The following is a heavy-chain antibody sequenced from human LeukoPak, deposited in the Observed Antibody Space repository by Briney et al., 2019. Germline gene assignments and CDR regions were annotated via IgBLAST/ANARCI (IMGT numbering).Heavy chain of an antibody. CDR2: INIDGSIT. J-gene: IGHJ5*02. Sequence: PGGSLRLSCAASGFSFSTSWIYWVRQAPGKGLMYVSRINIDGSITTYADSVKGRFTISRDNTKNTLYLQMNSLGAEDTAVYYCVRDKMMDDRGVGFDPWGQGTLVTVSS. V-gene: IGHV3-74*01. CDR3: VRDKMMDDRGVGFDP. CDR1: GFSFSTSW. D-gene: IGHD1-1*01.